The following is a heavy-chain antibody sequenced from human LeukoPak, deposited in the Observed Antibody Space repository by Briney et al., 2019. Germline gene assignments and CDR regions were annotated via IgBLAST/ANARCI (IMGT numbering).Heavy chain of an antibody. V-gene: IGHV3-33*01. CDR1: VFAFSRYG. Sequence: PGKSLRLSCAASVFAFSRYGIHWVPQAPGKGLEWVALIWYDGSNKYYADSVKGRFTISRDSSKNTLYLEMSSLRAEDTAVYFCARERTLYVSGSGYGMDVWGQGTTVTVSS. D-gene: IGHD3-10*01. CDR3: ARERTLYVSGSGYGMDV. CDR2: IWYDGSNK. J-gene: IGHJ6*01.